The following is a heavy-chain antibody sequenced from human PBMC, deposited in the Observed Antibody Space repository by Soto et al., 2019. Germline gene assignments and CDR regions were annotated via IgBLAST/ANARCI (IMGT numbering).Heavy chain of an antibody. J-gene: IGHJ4*02. D-gene: IGHD3-16*01. V-gene: IGHV4-59*08. CDR2: IYYSGRS. CDR3: ARGGGFDS. Sequence: PSETLSLTCTVSGGSISSHYWSWIRQPPGKGLEWIGYIYYSGRSNYKPSLKSRVTMSVDTAKNQFSLTLTSVTAADTAVYYCARGGGFDSWGRGTLVTVSS. CDR1: GGSISSHY.